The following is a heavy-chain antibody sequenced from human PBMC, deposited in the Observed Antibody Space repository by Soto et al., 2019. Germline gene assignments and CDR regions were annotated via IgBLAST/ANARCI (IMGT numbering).Heavy chain of an antibody. CDR2: IYHSGST. CDR1: GGSISSSNW. CDR3: ASLRYFDWLLTDY. Sequence: SETLSLTCAVSGGSISSSNWWSWVRQPPGKGLEWIGEIYHSGSTNYNPSLKSRVTISVDKSENQFSLKLSSVTAADTAVYYCASLRYFDWLLTDYWGQGTLVTVSS. V-gene: IGHV4-4*02. D-gene: IGHD3-9*01. J-gene: IGHJ4*02.